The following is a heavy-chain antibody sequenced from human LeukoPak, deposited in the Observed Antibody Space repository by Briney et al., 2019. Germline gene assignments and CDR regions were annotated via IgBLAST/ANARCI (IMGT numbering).Heavy chain of an antibody. J-gene: IGHJ4*02. CDR2: IYSGGST. D-gene: IGHD3-22*01. CDR3: ACQGRDSYDSSGDYPDDY. CDR1: GFTVSSTY. Sequence: GGSLRLSCAASGFTVSSTYMSWVRQAPGKGLEGVSGIYSGGSTYYADSVRGRFTISRDNSKNTHYLQMNALRAEDTAVYYCACQGRDSYDSSGDYPDDYWGQGTLVTGSS. V-gene: IGHV3-66*04.